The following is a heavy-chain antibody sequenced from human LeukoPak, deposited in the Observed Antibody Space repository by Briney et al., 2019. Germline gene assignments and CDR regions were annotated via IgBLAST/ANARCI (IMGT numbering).Heavy chain of an antibody. D-gene: IGHD6-19*01. CDR3: ARDPTSSGHLLRHYYYGMDV. CDR1: GFTFSSYS. Sequence: GGSLRLSCAASGFTFSSYSMNWVRQAPGKGLEWVSSISSSSSYIYYADSVKGRFTISRDNAKNSLYLQMNSLRAEDTAVYYCARDPTSSGHLLRHYYYGMDVWGQGTTVTVSS. J-gene: IGHJ6*02. CDR2: ISSSSSYI. V-gene: IGHV3-21*01.